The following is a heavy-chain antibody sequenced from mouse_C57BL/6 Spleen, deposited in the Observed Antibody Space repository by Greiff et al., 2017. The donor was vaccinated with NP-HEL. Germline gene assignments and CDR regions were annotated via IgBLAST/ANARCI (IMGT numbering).Heavy chain of an antibody. CDR1: GYAFSSYW. Sequence: QVQLQQSGAELVKPGASVKISCKASGYAFSSYWMNWVKQRPGKGLEWIGQIYHGDGDTNYNGKFKGKATLTADKSSSKAYMQLSSLTSEDSAVYFCASKYYSSSYDYWGQGTTLTVSS. CDR3: ASKYYSSSYDY. CDR2: IYHGDGDT. V-gene: IGHV1-80*01. J-gene: IGHJ2*01. D-gene: IGHD1-1*01.